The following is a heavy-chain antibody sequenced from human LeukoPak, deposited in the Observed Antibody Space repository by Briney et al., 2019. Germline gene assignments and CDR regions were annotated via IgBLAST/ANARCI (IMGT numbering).Heavy chain of an antibody. CDR1: GGSISSYY. CDR2: VYHSGRP. D-gene: IGHD3-9*01. CDR3: ARRIRYFDWLLDY. J-gene: IGHJ4*02. V-gene: IGHV4-59*04. Sequence: PSETLSLTCTVSGGSISSYYWSWIRQPPGKGLEWIGSVYHSGRPYFNPSLKSRVTISVDTSKNQFSLNLSSVTAADTAVYYGARRIRYFDWLLDYWGQGTLVTVSS.